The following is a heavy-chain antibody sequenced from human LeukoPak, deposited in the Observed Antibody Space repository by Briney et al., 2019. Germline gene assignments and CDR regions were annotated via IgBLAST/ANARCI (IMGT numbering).Heavy chain of an antibody. V-gene: IGHV5-51*01. D-gene: IGHD2-8*02. CDR2: MYPGDSDA. CDR1: GYSFTNYW. CDR3: ARQVAVSDDPYNWFDT. Sequence: GESLKISCKGSGYSFTNYWIGWVRQMPGKGLEWMGIMYPGDSDARYSPSFEGQVTISVDKSITTAYLQWSSLKASDTAMYYCARQVAVSDDPYNWFDTWGQGTLVTVSS. J-gene: IGHJ5*02.